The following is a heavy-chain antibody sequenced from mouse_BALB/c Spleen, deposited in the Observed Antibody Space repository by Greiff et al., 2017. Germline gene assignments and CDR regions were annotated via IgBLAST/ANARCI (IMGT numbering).Heavy chain of an antibody. Sequence: VQLKESGTVLARPGASVKMSCKASGYSFTSYWMHWVKQRPGQGLEWIGAIYPGNSDTSYNQKFKGKATLTVDKSSSTAYMQLKSLTSEDSAVYYCARSGYDYDVFAYWGQGTLVTVSA. V-gene: IGHV1-5*01. J-gene: IGHJ3*01. CDR3: ARSGYDYDVFAY. D-gene: IGHD2-4*01. CDR2: IYPGNSDT. CDR1: GYSFTSYW.